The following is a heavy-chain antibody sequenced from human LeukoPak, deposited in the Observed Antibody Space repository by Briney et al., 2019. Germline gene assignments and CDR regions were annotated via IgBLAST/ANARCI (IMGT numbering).Heavy chain of an antibody. Sequence: ASVKVSCKASGYTFTSYYMHWVRQAPGQGLEWMGWINPNSDGRNYAQKFQGRVTMTRDTSINTAYMDLSSLRSDDTAVYYCARERRALTLNWLDPWGQGTLVTVSS. CDR2: INPNSDGR. CDR3: ARERRALTLNWLDP. V-gene: IGHV1-2*02. CDR1: GYTFTSYY. J-gene: IGHJ5*02.